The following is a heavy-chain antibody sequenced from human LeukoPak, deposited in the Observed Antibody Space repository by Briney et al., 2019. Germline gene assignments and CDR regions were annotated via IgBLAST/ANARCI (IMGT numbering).Heavy chain of an antibody. J-gene: IGHJ3*02. V-gene: IGHV1-2*02. Sequence: ASVKVSCKASGYTFTGYYMHWVRQAPGQGLEWMGWINPNSGGTNYAQKFQGRVTMTRDTSISTAYMELSRLRSDDTAVYYCARTLYYYDSSGYYYVGAFDIWGQGTMVTVSS. CDR1: GYTFTGYY. D-gene: IGHD3-22*01. CDR2: INPNSGGT. CDR3: ARTLYYYDSSGYYYVGAFDI.